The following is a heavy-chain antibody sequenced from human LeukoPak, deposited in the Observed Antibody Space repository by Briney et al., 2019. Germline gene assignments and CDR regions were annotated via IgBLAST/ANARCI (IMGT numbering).Heavy chain of an antibody. Sequence: SETLSLTCAVYGGSFSGYYWSWIRQPPGKGLEWIGGINHSGSTNYNPSLKSRVTISVDTSKNQFSLKLSSVTAADTAVYYCARGRSDYADAFDIWGQGTMVTVSS. CDR1: GGSFSGYY. CDR2: INHSGST. CDR3: ARGRSDYADAFDI. V-gene: IGHV4-34*01. D-gene: IGHD2-2*01. J-gene: IGHJ3*02.